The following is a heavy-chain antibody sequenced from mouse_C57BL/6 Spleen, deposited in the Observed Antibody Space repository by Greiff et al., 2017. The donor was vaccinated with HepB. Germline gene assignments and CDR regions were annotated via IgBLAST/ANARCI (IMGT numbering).Heavy chain of an antibody. J-gene: IGHJ4*01. D-gene: IGHD1-1*01. CDR2: IYPGSGST. Sequence: QLQQPGAELVKPGASVKMSCKASGYTFTSYWITWVKPRPGQGLEWIGDIYPGSGSTNYNAKLKSKATLTVDTSSSTAYMQLSSLTSEDSAVYYWARRPDYYGSSPYAMDYWGQGTSVTVSS. V-gene: IGHV1-55*01. CDR3: ARRPDYYGSSPYAMDY. CDR1: GYTFTSYW.